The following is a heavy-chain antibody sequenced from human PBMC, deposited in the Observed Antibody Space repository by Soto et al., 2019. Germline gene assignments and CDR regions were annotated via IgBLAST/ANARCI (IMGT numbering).Heavy chain of an antibody. CDR2: ISSSSSCI. CDR1: GFSFSNYR. V-gene: IGHV3-21*01. J-gene: IGHJ4*02. Sequence: EVQMVEAGGGLVKPGGSLRLSCEVSGFSFSNYRMKWVRQAPGKGLEWASSISSSSSCIYYAESVQGRFTISRDNAKNSLYLQMTSLIVEDTAVYYCARDLFDSWGQGTLVTVSS. CDR3: ARDLFDS.